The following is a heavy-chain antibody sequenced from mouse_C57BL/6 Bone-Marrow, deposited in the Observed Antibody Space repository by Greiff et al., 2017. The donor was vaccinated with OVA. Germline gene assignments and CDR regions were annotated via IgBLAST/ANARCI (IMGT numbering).Heavy chain of an antibody. J-gene: IGHJ3*01. CDR2: ITPNNGGT. CDR3: ARQIPFAY. V-gene: IGHV1-26*01. Sequence: EVQLQQSGPELVKPGASVKISCKASGYTFTDYYMNWVKQSHGKSLEWIGVITPNNGGTSYNQKFKGKATLTVDKSSSTAYMELRSLTSEDSAVYYCARQIPFAYWGQGTLVTVSA. CDR1: GYTFTDYY.